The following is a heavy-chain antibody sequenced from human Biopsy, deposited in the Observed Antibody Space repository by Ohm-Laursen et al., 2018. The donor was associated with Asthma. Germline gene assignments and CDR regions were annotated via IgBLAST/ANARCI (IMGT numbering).Heavy chain of an antibody. Sequence: SLRLSCTAPGFAVSRDHMFWVRQAPGKGLEWVSVIYSGGTSHTADSVRGRFTISRDYSKNTLYLQMHSLRAEDTAVYYCARGDSSNWSHYYFYYWGQGTLVTVSS. CDR2: IYSGGTS. J-gene: IGHJ4*02. D-gene: IGHD3-22*01. CDR1: GFAVSRDH. CDR3: ARGDSSNWSHYYFYY. V-gene: IGHV3-53*01.